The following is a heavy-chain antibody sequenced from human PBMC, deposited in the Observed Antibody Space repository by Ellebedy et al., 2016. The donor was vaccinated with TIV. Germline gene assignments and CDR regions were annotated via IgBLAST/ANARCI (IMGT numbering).Heavy chain of an antibody. CDR3: AEGSTGH. Sequence: GESLKISXAASGFTFSSYSMNWVRQAPGKGLEWVSSISSSSSYIYYADSVKGRFTISRDNAKNSLYLQMNSLRAEDTAVYYCAEGSTGHWGQGTLVTVSS. CDR1: GFTFSSYS. J-gene: IGHJ4*02. CDR2: ISSSSSYI. V-gene: IGHV3-21*01.